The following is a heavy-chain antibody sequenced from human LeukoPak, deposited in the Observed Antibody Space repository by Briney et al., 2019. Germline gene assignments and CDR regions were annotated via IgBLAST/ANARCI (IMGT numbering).Heavy chain of an antibody. D-gene: IGHD2-2*02. J-gene: IGHJ6*03. CDR3: ARFTSDIVVVPAAIPKGYYYYFMDV. Sequence: ASVKVSCKASGYTFTSYDINWVRQATGQGLEWMGWMNPNSGNTGYAQKFQGRVTMTRNTSISTAYMELSSLRSEDTAVYYCARFTSDIVVVPAAIPKGYYYYFMDVWGKGTTVTVSS. CDR1: GYTFTSYD. V-gene: IGHV1-8*01. CDR2: MNPNSGNT.